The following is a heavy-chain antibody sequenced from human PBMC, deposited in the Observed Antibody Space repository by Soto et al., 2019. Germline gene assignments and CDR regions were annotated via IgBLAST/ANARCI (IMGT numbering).Heavy chain of an antibody. CDR2: ISWNSGDI. J-gene: IGHJ4*02. CDR3: AKDNDLDRDGPFDY. CDR1: GFSFDDYG. D-gene: IGHD2-2*03. V-gene: IGHV3-9*01. Sequence: EVQLVESGGGSVQPGRSLRLSCAASGFSFDDYGMHWVRQGPGKGLELVSGISWNSGDIYYADSVKGRFTISRDNAKRSLYLQMNSLRTEDTALYYCAKDNDLDRDGPFDYWGQGILVTFSS.